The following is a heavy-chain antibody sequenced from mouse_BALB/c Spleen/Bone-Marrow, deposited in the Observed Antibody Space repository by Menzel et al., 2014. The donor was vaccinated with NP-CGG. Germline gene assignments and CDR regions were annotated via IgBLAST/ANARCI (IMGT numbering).Heavy chain of an antibody. CDR1: GFNIKDTY. V-gene: IGHV14-3*02. Sequence: EVQLQQSGAELVKPGASVKLSCTASGFNIKDTYMHWVKQRPEQGLEWIGRIDPANGNTKYDPKSQGKATITTDTSSNTAYLQVSSLTSEDTAVYYCASATTATYYAMDYWGQGTSVTVSS. CDR2: IDPANGNT. CDR3: ASATTATYYAMDY. J-gene: IGHJ4*01. D-gene: IGHD1-2*01.